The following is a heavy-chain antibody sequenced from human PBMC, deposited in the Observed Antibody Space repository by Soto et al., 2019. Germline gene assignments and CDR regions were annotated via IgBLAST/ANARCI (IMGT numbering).Heavy chain of an antibody. CDR2: ISSTTNYI. J-gene: IGHJ4*02. Sequence: GGSLRLSCAASGFTFTRYSMNWVRQAPGKGLEWVSSISSTTNYIYYGDSMKGRFTISRDNAKNSLYLEMNSLRAEDTAVYYCARESEDLTSNLDYWGQGTLVTVSS. CDR1: GFTFTRYS. V-gene: IGHV3-21*06. CDR3: ARESEDLTSNLDY.